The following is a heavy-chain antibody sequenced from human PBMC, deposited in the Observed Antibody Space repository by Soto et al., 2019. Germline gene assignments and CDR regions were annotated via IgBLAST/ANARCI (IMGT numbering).Heavy chain of an antibody. Sequence: AGGSLRLSCAASGFTFSSYAMSWVRQAPGKGLEWVSAISGSGGSTYYADSVKGRFTISRDNSKNTLYLQMNSLRAEDTAVYYCAKGLARFKITMIVVVIGDYFDYWGQGTLVTVSS. CDR3: AKGLARFKITMIVVVIGDYFDY. D-gene: IGHD3-22*01. V-gene: IGHV3-23*01. CDR1: GFTFSSYA. CDR2: ISGSGGST. J-gene: IGHJ4*02.